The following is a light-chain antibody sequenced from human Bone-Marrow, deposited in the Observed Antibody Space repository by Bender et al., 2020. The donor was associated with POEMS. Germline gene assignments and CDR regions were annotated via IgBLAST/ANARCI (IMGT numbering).Light chain of an antibody. CDR1: SSDVRDYNY. CDR2: DVT. V-gene: IGLV2-14*01. J-gene: IGLJ1*01. Sequence: QSALTQPASVSGSPGQSITISCTGTSSDVRDYNYVSWYQQHPGKAPKLIIYDVTYRPSGVSNRFSGSKSGNTASLTISGLQAEDEADYYCTSYTSSRAYVFGTGTKVTVL. CDR3: TSYTSSRAYV.